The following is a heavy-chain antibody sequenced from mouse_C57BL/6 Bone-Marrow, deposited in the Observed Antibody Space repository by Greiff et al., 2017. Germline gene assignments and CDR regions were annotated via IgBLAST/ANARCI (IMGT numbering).Heavy chain of an antibody. CDR1: GYTFTSYW. Sequence: QVQLKQPGAELVKPGASVKLSCKASGYTFTSYWMHWVKQRPGQGLEWLGMLHPNSGSTKYNEKFKRKATLTVDKSSSTAYMQRSSLTSEDSAVYYCARGRGSLAYCGQGTLVTVSA. CDR2: LHPNSGST. CDR3: ARGRGSLAY. D-gene: IGHD1-1*01. J-gene: IGHJ3*01. V-gene: IGHV1-64*01.